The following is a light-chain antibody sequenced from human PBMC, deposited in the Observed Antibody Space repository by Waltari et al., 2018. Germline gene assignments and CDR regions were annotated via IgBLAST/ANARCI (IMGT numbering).Light chain of an antibody. Sequence: SELTQDPAVSVALGQTVRITCHGASLKNYYASWYQHVPETAPNPLLYRNNQRPSGVPDRFSGSKSGTSASLAISGLRSEDEADYYCAAWDDSLSGWVFGGGTKLTVL. CDR1: SLKNYY. CDR3: AAWDDSLSGWV. J-gene: IGLJ3*02. V-gene: IGLV1-47*01. CDR2: RNN.